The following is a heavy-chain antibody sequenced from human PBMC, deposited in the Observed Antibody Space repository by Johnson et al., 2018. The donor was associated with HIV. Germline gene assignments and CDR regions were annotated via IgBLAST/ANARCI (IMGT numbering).Heavy chain of an antibody. D-gene: IGHD6-19*01. J-gene: IGHJ3*02. V-gene: IGHV3-9*01. CDR3: AKDIASGYTNGGTLDI. CDR2: INWNGGST. Sequence: VQLVESGGGLVQPGRSLRLSCGASGFTFSNYWVQWVRQAPGKGLVWVSGINWNGGSTGYADSVKGRFTISRDNAKNSLYLQMNSLRPEDTGLYYCAKDIASGYTNGGTLDIWGQGTMVTVSS. CDR1: GFTFSNYW.